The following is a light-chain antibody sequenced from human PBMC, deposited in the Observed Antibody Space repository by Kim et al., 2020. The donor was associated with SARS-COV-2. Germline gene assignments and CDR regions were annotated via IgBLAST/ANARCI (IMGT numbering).Light chain of an antibody. CDR1: QAIANF. CDR2: DAI. J-gene: IGKJ4*01. CDR3: QYYDSLLLT. Sequence: DIQMTQSPSSLSASVGDRVIITCQASQAIANFLNWYQQKPGRAPKLLIYDAINLETGIPRRFSGSRSGTDFTFTISSLQPEDIATYYCQYYDSLLLTFGGGTKLEIK. V-gene: IGKV1-33*01.